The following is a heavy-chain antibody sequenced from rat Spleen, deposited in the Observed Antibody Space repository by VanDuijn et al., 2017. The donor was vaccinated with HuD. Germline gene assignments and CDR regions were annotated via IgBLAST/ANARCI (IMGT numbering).Heavy chain of an antibody. CDR2: FNIGGGDT. V-gene: IGHV5S13*01. CDR3: ATDGYYDGTYYSVYVMDA. Sequence: EVQLVESGGGLVQPGRSLKLSCAASGFTFRNYGMAWVRQTLTRGLEWVAFFNIGGGDTYYRDSVKGRFTISRDNAKSTLYLQMDSLRSEDTATYYCATDGYYDGTYYSVYVMDAWGQGASVTVSS. J-gene: IGHJ4*01. D-gene: IGHD1-12*02. CDR1: GFTFRNYG.